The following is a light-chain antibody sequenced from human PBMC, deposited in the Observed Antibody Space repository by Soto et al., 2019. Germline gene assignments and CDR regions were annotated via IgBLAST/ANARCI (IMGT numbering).Light chain of an antibody. CDR1: SSNIGAGYD. CDR2: GNS. V-gene: IGLV1-40*01. J-gene: IGLJ1*01. CDR3: QSYDSSLSGYV. Sequence: QSVLTQPPSVSGAPGQRLTISCTGISSNIGAGYDVHWYQQLPGTAPKLLIYGNSNRPSGVPDRFSGSKSGTSASLAITGLQAEDEADYYCQSYDSSLSGYVFGTGTKLTVL.